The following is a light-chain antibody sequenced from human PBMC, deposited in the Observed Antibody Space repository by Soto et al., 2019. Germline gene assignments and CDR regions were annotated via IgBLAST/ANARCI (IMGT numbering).Light chain of an antibody. Sequence: QSVLTQPRSVSGSPGQSVAISCTGTSGDVGAYNFVSWYQQHPGNAPKLIIYDVNSRPSGVPHRFSGSKSGNTASLTISGLQVEDEADYYCCSYAGTYSYVFGAGTKVTVL. CDR3: CSYAGTYSYV. CDR2: DVN. J-gene: IGLJ1*01. CDR1: SGDVGAYNF. V-gene: IGLV2-11*01.